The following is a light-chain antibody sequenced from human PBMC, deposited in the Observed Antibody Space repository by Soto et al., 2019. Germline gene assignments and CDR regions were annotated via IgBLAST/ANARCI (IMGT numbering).Light chain of an antibody. V-gene: IGKV3-15*01. CDR3: QQYKNWPWT. Sequence: IVMTQSPATVYLSTGERANLACRTSQSVSSSLAWYQQKPGQAPSLLIYGASTRATGIPARFSGSGSGTEFTLTISSLQSEDCAVYYCQQYKNWPWTFGQGTKVDIK. J-gene: IGKJ1*01. CDR1: QSVSSS. CDR2: GAS.